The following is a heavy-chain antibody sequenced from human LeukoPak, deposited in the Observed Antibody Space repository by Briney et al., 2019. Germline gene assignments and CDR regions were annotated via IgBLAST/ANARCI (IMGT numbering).Heavy chain of an antibody. CDR1: GFTFSSYS. J-gene: IGHJ6*03. Sequence: PGGSLRLSCAASGFTFSSYSMIWVRQAPGKGLEWVSSISTSSSYIYYADSVKGRFTISRDNAKNSLYLQMNSLRAEDTAVYYCARKGVMGDYYFYMDVWGKGTTVTVSS. D-gene: IGHD1-26*01. CDR3: ARKGVMGDYYFYMDV. CDR2: ISTSSSYI. V-gene: IGHV3-21*01.